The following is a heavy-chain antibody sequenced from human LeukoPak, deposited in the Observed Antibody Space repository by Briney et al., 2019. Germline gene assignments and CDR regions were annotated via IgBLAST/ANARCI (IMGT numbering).Heavy chain of an antibody. CDR2: IYTSGST. J-gene: IGHJ2*01. CDR3: GSSTTRWYFDL. V-gene: IGHV4-4*09. Sequence: SETLSLTCIVSGGSISSYYWSWIRQPPGKGLEWIGYIYTSGSTNYNPSLKSRVTISVDTSKNQFSLKLSSVTAADTAVYYCGSSTTRWYFDLWGRGTLVTVSS. CDR1: GGSISSYY. D-gene: IGHD2-2*01.